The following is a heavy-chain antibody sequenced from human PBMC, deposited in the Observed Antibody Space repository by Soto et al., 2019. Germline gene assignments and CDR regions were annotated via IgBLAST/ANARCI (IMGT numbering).Heavy chain of an antibody. CDR1: GGSFSGYY. CDR3: ARMWVSSYYYYMDV. D-gene: IGHD6-13*01. J-gene: IGHJ6*03. Sequence: QVQLQQWGAGLLKPSETLSLTCAVYGGSFSGYYWSWIRQPPGKGLEWIGEINHSGSTNYNPSLKSRVTISVDTYKNQFSLKLSSVTAADTAVYYCARMWVSSYYYYMDVWGKGTTVTVSS. CDR2: INHSGST. V-gene: IGHV4-34*01.